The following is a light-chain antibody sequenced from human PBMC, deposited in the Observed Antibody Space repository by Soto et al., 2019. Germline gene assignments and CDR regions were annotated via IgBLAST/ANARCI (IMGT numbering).Light chain of an antibody. Sequence: DIQMTQSPSSLSASVGDRVTITCRASQGISNYLAWYQQKPAKVPKLLIYAASTLQSGVPSRFSGSGSGTDITLTISSLQPEDVATYYCQKYNSAPWTCGEGTKVEIK. J-gene: IGKJ1*01. CDR3: QKYNSAPWT. V-gene: IGKV1-27*01. CDR2: AAS. CDR1: QGISNY.